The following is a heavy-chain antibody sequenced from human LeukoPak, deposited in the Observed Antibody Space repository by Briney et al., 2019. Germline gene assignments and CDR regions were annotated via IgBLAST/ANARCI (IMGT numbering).Heavy chain of an antibody. Sequence: PSETLSLTCTVSGDSISSYYWSWIRQPPGKGLEWIGYIYYSGGTDYNPSLKSRVTISVDTSKNQFSLKPRSVTAADTAVYYCARHVTISGPYDASDIWGQGTMVTVS. D-gene: IGHD5-24*01. V-gene: IGHV4-59*08. CDR3: ARHVTISGPYDASDI. J-gene: IGHJ3*02. CDR2: IYYSGGT. CDR1: GDSISSYY.